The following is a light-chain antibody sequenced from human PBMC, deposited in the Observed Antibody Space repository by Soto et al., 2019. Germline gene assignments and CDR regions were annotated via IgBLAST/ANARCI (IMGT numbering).Light chain of an antibody. Sequence: IVLTQSPATLSLSPGERATLSCRASQSVSSYLAWYQQKPGQAPRLVIYSAFTRATGIPARFSGSGSGTEFTLTINSLQPTDFATYYCQQYNSYPWTFGQGTKVDI. CDR3: QQYNSYPWT. CDR1: QSVSSY. J-gene: IGKJ1*01. CDR2: SAF. V-gene: IGKV3-15*01.